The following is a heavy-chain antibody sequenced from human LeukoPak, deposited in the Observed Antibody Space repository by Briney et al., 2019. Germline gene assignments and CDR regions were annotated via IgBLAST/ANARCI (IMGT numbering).Heavy chain of an antibody. J-gene: IGHJ4*02. CDR2: IYPGDSDT. V-gene: IGHV5-51*01. Sequence: GESLKISCKGSGYSFTSYWIGWVRQMPGKGLEWMGIIYPGDSDTRYSPSFQGQVTISADKSISTAYLQWSSLKASDTAMYYCASQGGYCSSTSCYTGFDYWGQGTLVTGSS. D-gene: IGHD2-2*02. CDR3: ASQGGYCSSTSCYTGFDY. CDR1: GYSFTSYW.